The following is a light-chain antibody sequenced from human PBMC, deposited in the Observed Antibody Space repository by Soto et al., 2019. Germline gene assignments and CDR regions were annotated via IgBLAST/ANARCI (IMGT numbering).Light chain of an antibody. Sequence: DIQMTQSPSTLSASVGDRVTITCRASQSISSWLAWYQQKPGKAPKLLIYKASSLESVVPSRFSGSRSGTEFTLTISSLQPDDLATYYCQQYNSFPTFGQGTKVEIK. J-gene: IGKJ1*01. V-gene: IGKV1-5*03. CDR1: QSISSW. CDR2: KAS. CDR3: QQYNSFPT.